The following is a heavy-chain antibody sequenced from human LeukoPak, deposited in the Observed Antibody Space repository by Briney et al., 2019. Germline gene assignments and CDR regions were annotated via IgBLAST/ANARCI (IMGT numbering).Heavy chain of an antibody. D-gene: IGHD3-10*01. V-gene: IGHV5-51*01. CDR2: TYPGDSDI. CDR3: ARLHGSYDYFDY. CDR1: TYSFTSYW. J-gene: IGHJ4*02. Sequence: GESLKISCKGSTYSFTSYWIGWVRQMPGKGLEWMGITYPGDSDIRYSPSFQGQVTISADRSISTAYLQWSSLKASDTAMYYCARLHGSYDYFDYWGQGTLVTVSS.